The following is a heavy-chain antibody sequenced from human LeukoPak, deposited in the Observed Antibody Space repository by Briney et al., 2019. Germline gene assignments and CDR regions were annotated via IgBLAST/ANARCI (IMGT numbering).Heavy chain of an antibody. V-gene: IGHV4-61*02. J-gene: IGHJ6*03. CDR3: AREAVWFRYYMDV. CDR2: IYTSGST. D-gene: IGHD3-10*01. CDR1: GGSISGGSYY. Sequence: SETLSLTCTVSGGSISGGSYYWSWIRQPAGKGLEWIGRIYTSGSTNYNPSLKSRVTISEDTSKNQFSLKLSSVTAADTAVYYCAREAVWFRYYMDVWGKGTTVTVSS.